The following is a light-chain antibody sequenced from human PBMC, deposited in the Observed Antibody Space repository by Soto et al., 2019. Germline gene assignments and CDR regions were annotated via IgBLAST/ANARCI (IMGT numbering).Light chain of an antibody. J-gene: IGKJ1*01. CDR1: QSLVDSAGNTH. CDR3: MQTAQFPRT. Sequence: DIVMTQTPLSSPVTLGQPASISCRSSQSLVDSAGNTHLSWLQQRPGQPPRLLIHQVSNRFSGVPDRFSGSGAGKDFTLQISRVEAEDVGLYYCMQTAQFPRTFGQGTKVEIK. CDR2: QVS. V-gene: IGKV2-24*01.